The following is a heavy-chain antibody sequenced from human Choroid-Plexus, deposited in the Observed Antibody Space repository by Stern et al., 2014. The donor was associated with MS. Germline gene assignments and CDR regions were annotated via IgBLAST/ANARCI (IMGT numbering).Heavy chain of an antibody. V-gene: IGHV7-4-1*02. CDR3: ATWGAGSSPPLFY. D-gene: IGHD6-6*01. CDR1: GYNLTTYA. Sequence: QVQLVESGSELKKPGASVKVSCRASGYNLTTYAINWVRQAPGQGLEWMGWINTKTGNPTFAQGFTGRFVFSLDTSINTAFLQISSLKAEDSALYYCATWGAGSSPPLFYWGQGTLFTVSS. CDR2: INTKTGNP. J-gene: IGHJ4*02.